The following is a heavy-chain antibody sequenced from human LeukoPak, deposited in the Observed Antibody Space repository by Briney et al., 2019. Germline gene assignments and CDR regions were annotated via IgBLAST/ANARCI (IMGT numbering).Heavy chain of an antibody. CDR1: GFTFSSYG. Sequence: PGRSLRLSCAASGFTFSSYGLHWVRQAPGKGLEWVAVISYDGSYRSYADSVKGRFTISRDIAKNTLYLQMNSLRAEDTAVYYCAKRAPYYFDYWGQGTLVTVSS. CDR3: AKRAPYYFDY. J-gene: IGHJ4*02. CDR2: ISYDGSYR. V-gene: IGHV3-30*18.